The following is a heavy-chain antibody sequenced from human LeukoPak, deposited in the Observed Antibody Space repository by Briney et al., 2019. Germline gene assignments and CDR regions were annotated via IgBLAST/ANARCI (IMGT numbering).Heavy chain of an antibody. CDR1: GFTFSSYA. V-gene: IGHV3-23*01. D-gene: IGHD5-24*01. Sequence: GGSLRLSCAASGFTFSSYAMSWVRQAPGKGLEWVSAISSSGGSTYYADSVKGRFTISRDNSKNTLYLQMNSLRAEDTAVYYCANAARANLGSDYWGQGTLVTVSS. J-gene: IGHJ4*02. CDR2: ISSSGGST. CDR3: ANAARANLGSDY.